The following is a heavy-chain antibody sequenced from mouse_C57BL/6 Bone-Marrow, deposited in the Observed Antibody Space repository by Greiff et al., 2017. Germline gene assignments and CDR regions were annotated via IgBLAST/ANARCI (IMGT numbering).Heavy chain of an antibody. J-gene: IGHJ2*01. CDR1: GYTFTSYW. D-gene: IGHD1-1*01. V-gene: IGHV1-52*01. CDR2: IDPSDSET. CDR3: ARSSHYYGSSLYYFDY. Sequence: QVQLQQPGAELVRPGSSVKLSCKASGYTFTSYWMHWVKQRPIQGLEWIGNIDPSDSETHYNQKFKDKATLTVDKSSSTAYMQLSSLTSEDAAVYDCARSSHYYGSSLYYFDYWGQGTTLTVSS.